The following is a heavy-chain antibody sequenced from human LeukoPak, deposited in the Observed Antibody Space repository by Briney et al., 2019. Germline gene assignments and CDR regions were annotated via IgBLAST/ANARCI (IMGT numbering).Heavy chain of an antibody. Sequence: GGSLRLSCAASGFTFSNSAMYWVRQAPGKGLEFVSVISTNGDRTYYADSVKGRFTISRVNSKNTLYLQMGSLRADDMAVYYCARGVAISSSGWYDTFDYWGQGALVTISS. CDR3: ARGVAISSSGWYDTFDY. CDR1: GFTFSNSA. D-gene: IGHD6-19*01. J-gene: IGHJ4*02. CDR2: ISTNGDRT. V-gene: IGHV3-64*02.